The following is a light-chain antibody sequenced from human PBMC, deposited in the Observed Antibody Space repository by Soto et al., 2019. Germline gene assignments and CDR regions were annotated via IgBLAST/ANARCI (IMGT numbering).Light chain of an antibody. J-gene: IGKJ2*01. CDR3: QQYGSSTYT. CDR2: GAS. V-gene: IGKV3-20*01. CDR1: QSVSSNH. Sequence: EIVLTQSPGSLSLSPRARAPLSCRASQSVSSNHLAWYQQKPGQPPRLLIYGASRRASGIPDRFSGSGSGTDFTLTISRLEPEDFAVYYCQQYGSSTYTFGQGTKVDIK.